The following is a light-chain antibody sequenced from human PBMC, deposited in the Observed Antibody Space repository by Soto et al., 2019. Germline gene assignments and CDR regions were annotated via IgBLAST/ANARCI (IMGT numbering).Light chain of an antibody. V-gene: IGLV6-57*04. CDR1: SGSIASNY. J-gene: IGLJ2*01. CDR2: DDK. CDR3: QSYHSGNVV. Sequence: NFMLTQPHSVSESPGKTVTISCTRSSGSIASNYVQWYRQRPGSAPTKLIYDDKERPSGVPGRFSASIDISSNSASLTISGLKTDDEADYYCQSYHSGNVVFGGGTKVTLL.